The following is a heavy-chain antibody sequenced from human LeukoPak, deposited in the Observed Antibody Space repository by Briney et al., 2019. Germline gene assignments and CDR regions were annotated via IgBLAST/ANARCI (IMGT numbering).Heavy chain of an antibody. J-gene: IGHJ3*02. CDR3: ARQRGSSWYGAFDI. Sequence: SETLSLTCTVSGGSISSYYWSWIRQPPGKGLEWIGYIYYSGSTNYNPSLKSRVTISVDTSKNQFSLKLSSVTAADTAVYYCARQRGSSWYGAFDIWGQGTKVTVSS. CDR2: IYYSGST. D-gene: IGHD6-13*01. V-gene: IGHV4-59*08. CDR1: GGSISSYY.